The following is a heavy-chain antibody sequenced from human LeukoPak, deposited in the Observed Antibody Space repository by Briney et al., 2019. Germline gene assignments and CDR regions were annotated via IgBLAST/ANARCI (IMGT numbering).Heavy chain of an antibody. D-gene: IGHD5-18*01. Sequence: GWSLRLSCAASGFTFSSYAMSWVRQAPGKGLERVSAISGSRGSTYYADSVRGRFTISRDNSKNTLYLQMNSLRAEDTAVYYCAKRTHVDTAMVFEYYFDYWGQGTLVTVSS. J-gene: IGHJ4*02. CDR3: AKRTHVDTAMVFEYYFDY. CDR2: ISGSRGST. V-gene: IGHV3-23*01. CDR1: GFTFSSYA.